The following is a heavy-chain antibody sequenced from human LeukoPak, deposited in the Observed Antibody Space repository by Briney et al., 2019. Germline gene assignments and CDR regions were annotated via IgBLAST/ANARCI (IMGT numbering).Heavy chain of an antibody. V-gene: IGHV4-39*01. J-gene: IGHJ4*02. CDR2: IYYSGST. D-gene: IGHD2-2*01. CDR1: GGSISSSSYY. Sequence: SETLSLTRTLSGGSISSSSYYWGWIRQPPGKGLEWIGSIYYSGSTYYNPSLKSRVTISVDTSKNQFSLKLSSVTAADTAVYYCARQSGIVVVPAATPFDYWGQGTLVTVSS. CDR3: ARQSGIVVVPAATPFDY.